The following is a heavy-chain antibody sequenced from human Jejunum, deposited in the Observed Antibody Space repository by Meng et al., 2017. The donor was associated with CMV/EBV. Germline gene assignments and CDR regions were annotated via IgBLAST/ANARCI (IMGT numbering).Heavy chain of an antibody. D-gene: IGHD2-2*01. CDR3: ARDMCTTTSCYGRLNYYYYAMDV. J-gene: IGHJ6*02. CDR2: VSSGSGYI. Sequence: MNWVRQATGKGLEWVSSVSSGSGYIYYADAVKGRFTISRDNAKNSLYLQMNSLRAEDTAMYFCARDMCTTTSCYGRLNYYYYAMDVWGQGTTVTVSS. V-gene: IGHV3-21*06.